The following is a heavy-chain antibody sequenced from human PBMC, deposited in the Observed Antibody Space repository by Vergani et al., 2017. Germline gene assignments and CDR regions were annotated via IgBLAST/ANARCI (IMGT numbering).Heavy chain of an antibody. CDR2: IRYDGSSE. Sequence: QVQILQSGGGVVQPGGSLRLSCTLSGFTLNTYGIHWVRQAPGKGLEWVSFIRYDGSSEYYGDSVKGRFTISRDNAKNSLYLQMNSLRAEDTAVYYCARRAFDPEDWYFDLWGRGTLVTVSS. D-gene: IGHD3-3*02. CDR3: ARRAFDPEDWYFDL. V-gene: IGHV3-30*02. CDR1: GFTLNTYG. J-gene: IGHJ2*01.